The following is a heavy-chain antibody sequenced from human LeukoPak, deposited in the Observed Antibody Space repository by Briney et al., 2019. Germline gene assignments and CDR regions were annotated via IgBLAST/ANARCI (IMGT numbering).Heavy chain of an antibody. D-gene: IGHD6-19*01. CDR1: GFTFSSYV. CDR2: VSGSGAYI. CDR3: ASVAGTNYFDY. V-gene: IGHV3-21*01. Sequence: PGGSLRLSCAASGFTFSSYVMSWVRQAPGKGLEWVSSVSGSGAYIYYADSVKGRFTISRDNSKNTLYLQMNSLRAEDTAVYYCASVAGTNYFDYWGQGTLVTVSS. J-gene: IGHJ4*02.